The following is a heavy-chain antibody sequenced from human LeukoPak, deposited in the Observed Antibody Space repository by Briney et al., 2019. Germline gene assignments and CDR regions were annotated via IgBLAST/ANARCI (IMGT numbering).Heavy chain of an antibody. CDR1: GFTFSSYE. CDR3: AREGGNYFYMDV. CDR2: ISSRGRII. J-gene: IGHJ6*03. Sequence: GGSLRLSCAASGFTFSSYEMNWVRQAPGKGLEWVSYISSRGRIIYYADSVRGRFTISRDNAKNSLYLQMNSLRADDAGVYYCAREGGNYFYMDVWGIGTTVTISS. D-gene: IGHD2-15*01. V-gene: IGHV3-48*03.